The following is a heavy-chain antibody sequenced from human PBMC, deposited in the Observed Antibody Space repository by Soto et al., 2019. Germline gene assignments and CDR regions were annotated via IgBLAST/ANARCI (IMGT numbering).Heavy chain of an antibody. CDR3: ARAAGIAAPRANYYYGMDV. J-gene: IGHJ6*02. Sequence: WASVKVSCKASGGTFSSYAISWVRQAPGQGLEWMGGIIPIFGTANYAQKFQGRVTITADESTSTAYMELSSLRSEDTAVYYCARAAGIAAPRANYYYGMDVWGQGTTVTVSS. D-gene: IGHD6-6*01. V-gene: IGHV1-69*13. CDR2: IIPIFGTA. CDR1: GGTFSSYA.